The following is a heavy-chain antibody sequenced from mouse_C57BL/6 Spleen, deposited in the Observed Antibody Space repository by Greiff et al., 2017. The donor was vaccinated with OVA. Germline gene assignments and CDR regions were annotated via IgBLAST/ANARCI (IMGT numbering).Heavy chain of an antibody. J-gene: IGHJ4*01. CDR2: INPSSGYT. CDR3: ARRITTVVAPVDY. D-gene: IGHD1-1*01. CDR1: GYTFTSYW. Sequence: VQLQQSGAELAKPGASVKLSCKASGYTFTSYWMHWVKQRPGQGLEWIGYINPSSGYTKYNQKFKDKATLTADKSSSTAYMQLCILTYEYSAVYYCARRITTVVAPVDYWGQGTSVTVSS. V-gene: IGHV1-7*01.